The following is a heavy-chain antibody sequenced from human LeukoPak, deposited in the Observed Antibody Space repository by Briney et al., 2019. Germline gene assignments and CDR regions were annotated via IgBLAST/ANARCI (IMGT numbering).Heavy chain of an antibody. D-gene: IGHD6-19*01. CDR3: ARQDADSSGCWVDY. CDR2: IYHSGST. CDR1: GYSISSGYY. V-gene: IGHV4-38-2*01. Sequence: PSETLSLTCAVSGYSISSGYYWGWIRQPPGKGLEWIGSIYHSGSTYYNPSLKSRVTISVDTSKNQFSLKLSSVTAADTAVYYCARQDADSSGCWVDYWGQGTLVTVSS. J-gene: IGHJ4*02.